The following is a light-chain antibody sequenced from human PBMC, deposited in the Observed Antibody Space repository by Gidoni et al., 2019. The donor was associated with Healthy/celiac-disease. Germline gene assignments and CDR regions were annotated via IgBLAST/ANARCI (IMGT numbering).Light chain of an antibody. Sequence: QSVLTQPPSVSGAPGQRVTISCTGSSSNIGAGYYVHWYQQLPGTAPKLLIYGNSNRPSGVPDRFSGSKSGTSASLAITGLQAEDEADYYCQSYDSSLSGLWVFGGGTKLTVL. CDR1: SSNIGAGYY. V-gene: IGLV1-40*01. CDR3: QSYDSSLSGLWV. CDR2: GNS. J-gene: IGLJ3*02.